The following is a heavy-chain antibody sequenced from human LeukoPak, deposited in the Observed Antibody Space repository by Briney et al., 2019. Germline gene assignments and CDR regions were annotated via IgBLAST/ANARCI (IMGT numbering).Heavy chain of an antibody. Sequence: GGSLRLSCAASGFTFSSYSMIWVRQAPGKGLGWVSYISSSSSTIYYADSVKGRFTISRDNAKNSLYLQMNSLRAEDTAVYYCARAPRDFASDYWGQGTLVTVSS. CDR1: GFTFSSYS. CDR3: ARAPRDFASDY. J-gene: IGHJ4*02. V-gene: IGHV3-48*01. CDR2: ISSSSSTI. D-gene: IGHD3-3*01.